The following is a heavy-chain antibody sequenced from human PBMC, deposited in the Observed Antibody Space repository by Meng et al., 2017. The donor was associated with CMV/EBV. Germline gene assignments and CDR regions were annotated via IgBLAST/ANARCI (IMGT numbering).Heavy chain of an antibody. CDR1: GFTFSSYS. V-gene: IGHV3-21*01. J-gene: IGHJ6*02. CDR3: ARDDRSGSYYDYYYYGMDV. D-gene: IGHD1-26*01. CDR2: ISSSSYI. Sequence: GSLRLSCAASGFTFSSYSMNWVRQAPGKGLEWVSSISSSSYIYYADSVKGRFTISRDNAKNSLYLQMNSLRAEDTAVYYCARDDRSGSYYDYYYYGMDVWGQGTTVTVSS.